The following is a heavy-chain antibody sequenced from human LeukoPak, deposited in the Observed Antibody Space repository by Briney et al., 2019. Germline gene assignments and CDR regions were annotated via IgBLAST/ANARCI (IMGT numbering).Heavy chain of an antibody. CDR3: ARPSFHCSSTSCYTGYGMDV. D-gene: IGHD2-2*02. CDR1: GYTFDSYG. J-gene: IGHJ6*02. Sequence: ASVKVSCKASGYTFDSYGISWVRQAPGRGLEWMGWISAYNGNTNYAQKLQGRVTMTTDTSTSTAYMELRSLRSDDTAVYYCARPSFHCSSTSCYTGYGMDVWGQGTTVTVSS. V-gene: IGHV1-18*01. CDR2: ISAYNGNT.